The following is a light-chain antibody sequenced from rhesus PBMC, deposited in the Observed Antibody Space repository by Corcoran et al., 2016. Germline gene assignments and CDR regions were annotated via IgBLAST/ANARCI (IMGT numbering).Light chain of an antibody. Sequence: EIVMTQSPATLSLSPGERATLSCRASQSVSSYVAWYQQKPEQAPRLLIDGASSRDTGLPDRFSGSGSGTDFTLSISSLEPEDVGVYYCQQYNNWNSFGQGTKVEIK. CDR1: QSVSSY. J-gene: IGKJ2*01. V-gene: IGKV3S9*01. CDR2: GAS. CDR3: QQYNNWNS.